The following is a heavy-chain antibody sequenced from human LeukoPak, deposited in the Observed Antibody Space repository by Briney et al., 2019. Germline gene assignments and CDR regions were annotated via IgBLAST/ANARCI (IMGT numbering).Heavy chain of an antibody. CDR2: IYYSGST. Sequence: SETLSLTCTVSGDSISSSSYYWGFIRQPPGQGLEWIGSIYYSGSTYYNASFKTRVTISLDTSKNQFSLDLTSVTAADTAVYYCGRPLSYYSDSSGDDAFDIWGQGTMVTVSS. D-gene: IGHD3-22*01. V-gene: IGHV4-39*01. J-gene: IGHJ3*02. CDR3: GRPLSYYSDSSGDDAFDI. CDR1: GDSISSSSYY.